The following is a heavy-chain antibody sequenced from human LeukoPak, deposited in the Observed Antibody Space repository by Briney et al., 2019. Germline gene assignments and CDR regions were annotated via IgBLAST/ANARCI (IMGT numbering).Heavy chain of an antibody. J-gene: IGHJ5*02. D-gene: IGHD3-10*01. CDR1: GFSLNTSGVG. Sequence: SSPTLVKPTQTLTLTCTFSGFSLNTSGVGVGWIRQTPGKALEWLALIYCDDDKRYRPSLEGRLTITKDTSKNQVVLTMTNMDPVDTGTYYCAREEYYYGSGSHRTVNWFDPWGQGILVTVSS. CDR2: IYCDDDK. V-gene: IGHV2-5*02. CDR3: AREEYYYGSGSHRTVNWFDP.